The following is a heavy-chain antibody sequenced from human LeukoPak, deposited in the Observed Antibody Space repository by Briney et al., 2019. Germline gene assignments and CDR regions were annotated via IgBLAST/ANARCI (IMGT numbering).Heavy chain of an antibody. CDR2: IIPIFGTA. Sequence: SVTVSCTASGCTFSSYAISWVRQAPGQGLEWMGGIIPIFGTANYAQKFQGRVTITADESTSTAYMELSSLRSEDTAVYYCARRTAGLGPFDYWGQGTLVTVSS. V-gene: IGHV1-69*13. J-gene: IGHJ4*02. CDR1: GCTFSSYA. CDR3: ARRTAGLGPFDY. D-gene: IGHD3/OR15-3a*01.